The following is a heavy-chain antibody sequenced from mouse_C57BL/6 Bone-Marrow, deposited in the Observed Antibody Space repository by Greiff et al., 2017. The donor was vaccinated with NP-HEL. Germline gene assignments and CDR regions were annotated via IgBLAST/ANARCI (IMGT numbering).Heavy chain of an antibody. J-gene: IGHJ2*01. CDR1: GYTFTSYW. CDR2: IDPSDSYS. V-gene: IGHV1-69*01. D-gene: IGHD1-1*01. CDR3: AREDITTVVHFDY. Sequence: QVQLQQPGAELVMPGASVKLSCKASGYTFTSYWMHWVKQRPGQGLEWIGEIDPSDSYSNYNQKFKGKSTLTVDKSSSTAYMQLSSLTSEDSAVYYCAREDITTVVHFDYWGRGTTLTVSS.